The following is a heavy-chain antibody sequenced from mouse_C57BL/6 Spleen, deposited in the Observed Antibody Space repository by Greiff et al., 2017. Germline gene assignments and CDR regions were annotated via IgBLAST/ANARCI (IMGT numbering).Heavy chain of an antibody. CDR3: ARYGGYPWFAY. J-gene: IGHJ3*01. D-gene: IGHD2-2*01. CDR1: GYSFTGYY. V-gene: IGHV1-42*01. Sequence: EVKLVESGPELVKPGASVKISCKASGYSFTGYYMNWVKQSPEKSLEWIGEINPSTGGTTYNQKFKAKATLTVDKSSSTAYMQLKSLTSEDSAVYYCARYGGYPWFAYWGQGTLVTVSA. CDR2: INPSTGGT.